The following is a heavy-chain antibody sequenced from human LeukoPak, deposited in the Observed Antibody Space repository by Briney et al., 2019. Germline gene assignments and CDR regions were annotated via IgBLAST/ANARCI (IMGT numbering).Heavy chain of an antibody. D-gene: IGHD2/OR15-2a*01. CDR1: GFTFSSYA. V-gene: IGHV3-30-3*01. J-gene: IGHJ6*02. CDR2: ISYDGSNK. Sequence: GGSLRLSCAASGFTFSSYAIHWVRQAPGKGLEWVAVISYDGSNKYYADSVKGRFTISRDNSKNTLYLQMNSRRAEDTAVYYCAREDFFSPRGMDVWGQGTTVTVSS. CDR3: AREDFFSPRGMDV.